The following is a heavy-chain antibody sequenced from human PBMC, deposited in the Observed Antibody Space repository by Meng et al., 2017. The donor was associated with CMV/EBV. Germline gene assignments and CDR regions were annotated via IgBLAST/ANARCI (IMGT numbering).Heavy chain of an antibody. J-gene: IGHJ4*02. CDR3: ARDYGYGSSSPFDY. CDR2: INPNSGGT. D-gene: IGHD6-13*01. Sequence: ASVKVSCKGSGYTFTGYYMHWVRQAPGQGLEWMGWINPNSGGTKYAQKFQGRVTMTRDTSISTAYMELSSLRSEDTAVYYCARDYGYGSSSPFDYWGQGTLVTVSS. CDR1: GYTFTGYY. V-gene: IGHV1-2*02.